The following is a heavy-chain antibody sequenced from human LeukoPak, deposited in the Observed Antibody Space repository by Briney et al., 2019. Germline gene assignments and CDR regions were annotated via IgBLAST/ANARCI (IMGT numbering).Heavy chain of an antibody. V-gene: IGHV3-30-3*01. CDR1: GLTFSSYA. D-gene: IGHD6-13*01. J-gene: IGHJ4*02. CDR2: ISYDGSNK. Sequence: GGSLRLSCAASGLTFSSYAMHWVRQAPGKGLEWVAVISYDGSNKYYADSVKGRFTISRDNSKNTLYLQMNSLRAEDTAVYYCKSGGAAPGSFDNWGQGTLVTVSP. CDR3: KSGGAAPGSFDN.